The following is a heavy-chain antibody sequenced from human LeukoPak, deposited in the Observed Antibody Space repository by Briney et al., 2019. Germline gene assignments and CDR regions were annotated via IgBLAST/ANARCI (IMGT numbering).Heavy chain of an antibody. CDR1: GGSISSGTYY. J-gene: IGHJ4*02. V-gene: IGHV4-61*02. CDR3: VRGRDGYNFLNRGEYYYFDY. D-gene: IGHD5-24*01. Sequence: SETLSLTCTVSGGSISSGTYYWSWIRQPAGKGLEWIGRFYTSGSTDYNPSLKSRVTISEDTSKNQFSLKLSSLTAADTAVYYCVRGRDGYNFLNRGEYYYFDYWGQGTLVTVSS. CDR2: FYTSGST.